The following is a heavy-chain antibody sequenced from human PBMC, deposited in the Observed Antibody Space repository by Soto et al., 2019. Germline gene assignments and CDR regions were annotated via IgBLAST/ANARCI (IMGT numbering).Heavy chain of an antibody. D-gene: IGHD6-13*01. CDR2: ISYDGSNK. CDR3: ASLSRGAAAGTMVY. V-gene: IGHV3-30-3*01. CDR1: GFTFSSYA. J-gene: IGHJ4*02. Sequence: PGGSLRLSCAASGFTFSSYAMHWVRQAPGKGLEWVAVISYDGSNKYYADSVKGRFTISRDNSKNTLYLQMNSLRAEDTAVYYCASLSRGAAAGTMVYWGQGTLVTVPQ.